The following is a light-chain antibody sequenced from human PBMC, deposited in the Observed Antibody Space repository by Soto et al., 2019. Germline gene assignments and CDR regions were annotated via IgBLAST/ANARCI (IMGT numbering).Light chain of an antibody. CDR2: GTS. J-gene: IGKJ1*01. CDR3: QQYGSWT. V-gene: IGKV3-20*01. Sequence: EIVLTQSPGTLSVSPGERATLSCRSSQTISSQYLAWYQQKHGQAPSLLIYGTSSRATGTPDRFSGSGSGTDFTLTISRLEAEDSAIYYCQQYGSWTFGQGTKVEIK. CDR1: QTISSQY.